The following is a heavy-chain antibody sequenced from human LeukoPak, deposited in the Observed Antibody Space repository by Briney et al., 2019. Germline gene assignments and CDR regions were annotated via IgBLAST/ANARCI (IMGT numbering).Heavy chain of an antibody. V-gene: IGHV5-51*01. D-gene: IGHD2-8*01. J-gene: IGHJ5*02. Sequence: TGESLKISCKGSGYDFTTYWIAWVRQMPGKGLEWMGIIYPGDSDTRYNPSFQGQVTISADTSINTAYLQWSSLRASDTAIYYCTRRGRAPSNWFDPWGQGTLVTVSS. CDR1: GYDFTTYW. CDR2: IYPGDSDT. CDR3: TRRGRAPSNWFDP.